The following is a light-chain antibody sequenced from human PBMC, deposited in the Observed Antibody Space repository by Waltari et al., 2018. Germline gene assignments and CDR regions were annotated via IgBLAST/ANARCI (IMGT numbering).Light chain of an antibody. V-gene: IGLV1-40*01. CDR1: GSNLGAGYD. J-gene: IGLJ3*02. CDR2: GSS. Sequence: QSVLTQPPSVSGAPGQRVTISCTGSGSNLGAGYDVHWYRQLPRAAPKLLIYGSSTRPLGVPDRFFGSTSGTSASLAITGLQAEDEADYYCQSYDTSLSVVFGGGTKLTVL. CDR3: QSYDTSLSVV.